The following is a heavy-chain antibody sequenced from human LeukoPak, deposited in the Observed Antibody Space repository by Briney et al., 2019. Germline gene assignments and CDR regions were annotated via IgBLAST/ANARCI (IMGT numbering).Heavy chain of an antibody. J-gene: IGHJ6*03. CDR1: GFTFSSYS. V-gene: IGHV3-21*01. CDR2: ISSSSSYI. D-gene: IGHD6-19*01. Sequence: PGGSLRLSCAASGFTFSSYSMNWVRQAPGKGLEWVSSISSSSSYIYYADSVKGRFTISRDNAENSLYLQMNSLGAEDTAVYYCARVRSQPVADSYYYYMDVWGKGTTVTVSS. CDR3: ARVRSQPVADSYYYYMDV.